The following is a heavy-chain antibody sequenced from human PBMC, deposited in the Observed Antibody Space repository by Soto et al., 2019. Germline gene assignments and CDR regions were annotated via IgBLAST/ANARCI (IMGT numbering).Heavy chain of an antibody. CDR2: INPNSGGT. Sequence: ASVKVSCKASGYTFTGYYMHWVRQAPGQGLEWMGWINPNSGGTNYAQKFQGWVTMTRDTSISTAYMELSRLRSDDTAVYYCARASYDYYDSSGYYPPRSPRYYFDYWGQGTLVTVSS. J-gene: IGHJ4*02. D-gene: IGHD3-22*01. CDR3: ARASYDYYDSSGYYPPRSPRYYFDY. CDR1: GYTFTGYY. V-gene: IGHV1-2*04.